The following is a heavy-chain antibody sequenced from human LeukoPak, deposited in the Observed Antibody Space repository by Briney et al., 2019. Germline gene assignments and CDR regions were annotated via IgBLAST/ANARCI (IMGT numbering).Heavy chain of an antibody. Sequence: ASVKVSCKASVYTFTGYHMHWVRLAPGQGLEWMGWINPNSGGTKNAQRFQGRVTMTRDTSISIVYMELSRLRSDDTAVYYCARDLLPPHFAFDYWGQGTLVTVSS. CDR2: INPNSGGT. D-gene: IGHD2-15*01. J-gene: IGHJ4*02. CDR1: VYTFTGYH. V-gene: IGHV1-2*02. CDR3: ARDLLPPHFAFDY.